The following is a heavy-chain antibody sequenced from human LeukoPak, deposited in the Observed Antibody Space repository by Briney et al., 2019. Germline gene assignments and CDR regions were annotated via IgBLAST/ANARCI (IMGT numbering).Heavy chain of an antibody. CDR2: INWNGGST. J-gene: IGHJ4*02. D-gene: IGHD3-22*01. CDR1: GFTFDDYG. CDR3: AREGRRYYDSSGGFFDY. Sequence: GGSLRLSCAASGFTFDDYGMSWVRQAPGKGLEWVSGINWNGGSTGYADSVKGRFTISRDNAKNSLYLQMNSLRAEDTALYYCAREGRRYYDSSGGFFDYWGQGTLVTVSS. V-gene: IGHV3-20*04.